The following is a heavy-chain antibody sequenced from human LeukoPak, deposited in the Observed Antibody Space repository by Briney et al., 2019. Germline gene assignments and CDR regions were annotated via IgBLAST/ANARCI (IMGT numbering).Heavy chain of an antibody. CDR3: ARYVVYGSGKYYFDY. J-gene: IGHJ4*02. V-gene: IGHV4-59*08. Sequence: SETLSLTCTVSGGSISSYYWSWIRQPPGKGLEWIGYIYYSGSTNYNPSLKSRVTISVDTSKNQFSLKLSSVTAADTAVYYCARYVVYGSGKYYFDYWGQGTLVTASS. D-gene: IGHD3-10*01. CDR1: GGSISSYY. CDR2: IYYSGST.